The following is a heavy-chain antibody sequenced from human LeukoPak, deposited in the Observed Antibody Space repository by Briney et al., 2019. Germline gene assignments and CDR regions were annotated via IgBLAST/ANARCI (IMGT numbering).Heavy chain of an antibody. CDR2: IRYDGSNK. V-gene: IGHV3-30*02. Sequence: PGGSLRLSCAASGFTFSSYGMHWVRQAPGKGLEWVAFIRYDGSNKYYADSVKGRFTISRDNSKNTLYLQMNSLRAEDTAMYYCAKDPCGGDCYSSYYFDYWGQGTLVTVSS. D-gene: IGHD2-21*01. CDR3: AKDPCGGDCYSSYYFDY. J-gene: IGHJ4*02. CDR1: GFTFSSYG.